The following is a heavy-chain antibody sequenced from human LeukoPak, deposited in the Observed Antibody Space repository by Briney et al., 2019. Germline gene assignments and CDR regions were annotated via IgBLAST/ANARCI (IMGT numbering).Heavy chain of an antibody. CDR1: GFTFISYS. V-gene: IGHV3-21*01. CDR2: ISRSSSHI. J-gene: IGHJ4*02. D-gene: IGHD3-10*01. Sequence: GGPLRLSCAASGFTFISYSMNWVRQAPGKGLEWVSSISRSSSHIHYADSVKGRFTISRDNAKNSLYLEMNSLRAEDTALYYCARDHRLDYYGTRDYYFDYWGQGTLVTVSS. CDR3: ARDHRLDYYGTRDYYFDY.